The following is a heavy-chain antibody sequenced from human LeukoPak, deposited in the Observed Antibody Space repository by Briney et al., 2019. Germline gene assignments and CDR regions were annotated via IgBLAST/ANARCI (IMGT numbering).Heavy chain of an antibody. D-gene: IGHD1-26*01. V-gene: IGHV3-48*03. J-gene: IGHJ4*02. CDR2: ISNSGSTT. CDR1: GFTFSDYE. Sequence: GGSLRLSCAVPGFTFSDYEMNWVRQAPGKGLEWVSYISNSGSTTYFADSVKGRFTISRDNAKNSLYLQMNSLRAEDTAVYYCARQMRRGRGSYFYFDYWGQGTLVTVSS. CDR3: ARQMRRGRGSYFYFDY.